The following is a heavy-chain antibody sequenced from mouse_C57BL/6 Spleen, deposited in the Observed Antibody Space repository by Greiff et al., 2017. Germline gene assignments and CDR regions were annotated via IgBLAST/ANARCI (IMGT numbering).Heavy chain of an antibody. V-gene: IGHV10-3*01. CDR1: GFTFNTYA. D-gene: IGHD1-1*01. CDR3: VRGPDYYGSSYFDY. CDR2: IRSKSSNYAT. Sequence: EVKVIGSGGGLVQPKGSLKLSCAASGFTFNTYAMHWVRQAPGKGLKWVARIRSKSSNYATYYADSVKDRFTISRDDSQSMLYLQMNNLKTENTAMYYGVRGPDYYGSSYFDYWGQGTTLTVSS. J-gene: IGHJ2*01.